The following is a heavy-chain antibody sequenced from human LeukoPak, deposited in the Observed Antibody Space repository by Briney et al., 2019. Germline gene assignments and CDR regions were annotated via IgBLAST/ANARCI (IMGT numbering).Heavy chain of an antibody. V-gene: IGHV3-15*01. D-gene: IGHD3-22*01. CDR1: GLTFSNAW. Sequence: GGSLRLSCAASGLTFSNAWMSWVRQAPGEGLEWVGRIKSKTDGGTTDYAAPVKGRFTISRDDSRNTLYLQMNSLETEDTAVYYCTTAYYYDSSGHGHFQHWGQGTLVTVSS. J-gene: IGHJ1*01. CDR3: TTAYYYDSSGHGHFQH. CDR2: IKSKTDGGTT.